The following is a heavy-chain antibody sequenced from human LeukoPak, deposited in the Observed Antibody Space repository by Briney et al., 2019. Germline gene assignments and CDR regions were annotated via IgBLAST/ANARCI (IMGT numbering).Heavy chain of an antibody. J-gene: IGHJ6*03. CDR3: ARAGDFWSGYYTLDQGGFYYYYYMDV. CDR1: GYTFISYG. Sequence: EASVKVSCKASGYTFISYGISWVRQAPGQGLEWMGWISAYNGNTNYAQKLQGRVTMTTDTSTSTAYMELRSLRSDDTAVYYCARAGDFWSGYYTLDQGGFYYYYYMDVWGKGTTVTVSS. CDR2: ISAYNGNT. V-gene: IGHV1-18*01. D-gene: IGHD3-3*01.